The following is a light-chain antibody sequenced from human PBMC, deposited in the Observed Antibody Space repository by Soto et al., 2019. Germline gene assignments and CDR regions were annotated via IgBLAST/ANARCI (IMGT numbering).Light chain of an antibody. CDR1: SRDVGGYDY. CDR2: DVS. CDR3: SSYAGSNTFV. Sequence: QSVLTQPPPASGSPGQSVTISCTGTSRDVGGYDYVSWHQHHPGKAPKLMLYDVSKRPSGVPDRFSGSKSGNTASLTVSGLQAEDEADYYCSSYAGSNTFVFGTGTKVTVL. V-gene: IGLV2-8*01. J-gene: IGLJ1*01.